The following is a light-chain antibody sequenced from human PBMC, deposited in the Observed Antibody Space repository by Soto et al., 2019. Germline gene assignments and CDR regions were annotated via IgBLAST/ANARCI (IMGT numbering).Light chain of an antibody. Sequence: QSVLTQPASVSGSPGQSNTISCTGSSSDVGGYNYVSWYQQHPGKAPKLMIYEVSNRPSGVSNRFSGSKSGNTASLTISGLQAEDEADYYCSSYTRTTLVVFGGGTKLTVL. CDR2: EVS. V-gene: IGLV2-14*01. J-gene: IGLJ2*01. CDR1: SSDVGGYNY. CDR3: SSYTRTTLVV.